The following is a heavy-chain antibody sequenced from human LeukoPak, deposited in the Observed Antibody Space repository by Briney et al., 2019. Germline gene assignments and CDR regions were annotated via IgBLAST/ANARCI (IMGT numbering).Heavy chain of an antibody. D-gene: IGHD4-17*01. CDR3: ATLEPEPGDFGGLAY. CDR1: GYTFTSYY. Sequence: GASVKVSCKASGYTFTSYYMHWVRQAPGQGLEWMGIINPSGGSTSYAQKFQGRVTMTRDTSTSTVYMELSSLYFEDTAVYYCATLEPEPGDFGGLAYWGQGTLVTVSS. CDR2: INPSGGST. V-gene: IGHV1-46*01. J-gene: IGHJ4*02.